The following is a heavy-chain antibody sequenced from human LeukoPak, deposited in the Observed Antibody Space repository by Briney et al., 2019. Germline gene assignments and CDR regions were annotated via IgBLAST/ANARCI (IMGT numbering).Heavy chain of an antibody. J-gene: IGHJ4*02. D-gene: IGHD2-15*01. CDR2: IRYDGSNK. CDR3: AKDLRVVAATTPGY. V-gene: IGHV3-30*02. Sequence: GGSLRLSCAASGFTFSSYGMHWVRQAPGKGLEWVAFIRYDGSNKYYADSVKGRFTISRDNSKNTLYLQMNSLRAEDTAVYYCAKDLRVVAATTPGYWGQGTLVTVSP. CDR1: GFTFSSYG.